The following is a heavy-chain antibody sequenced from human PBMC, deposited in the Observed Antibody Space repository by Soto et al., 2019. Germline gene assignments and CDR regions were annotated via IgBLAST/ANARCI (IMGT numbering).Heavy chain of an antibody. V-gene: IGHV3-15*07. Sequence: EVQLVESGGGLVKPGGSLRLSCAASGFTFSNAWMNWVRQAPGKGLEWVGRIKSKTDGGTTDYAAPVKGRFTISRDDSKNTLYLQMNSLKTEDPAVYYCTTPAASLLWFGYGMDVWGQGTTVTVSS. CDR1: GFTFSNAW. CDR2: IKSKTDGGTT. D-gene: IGHD3-10*01. J-gene: IGHJ6*02. CDR3: TTPAASLLWFGYGMDV.